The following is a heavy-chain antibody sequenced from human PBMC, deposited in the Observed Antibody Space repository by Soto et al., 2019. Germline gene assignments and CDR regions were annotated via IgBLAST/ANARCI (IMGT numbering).Heavy chain of an antibody. J-gene: IGHJ5*02. CDR1: GGSFSGYY. V-gene: IGHV4-34*01. D-gene: IGHD4-17*01. CDR2: INHSGST. CDR3: ARDNHYGPYNWFDP. Sequence: TLSLTCAVYGGSFSGYYWSWIRQPPGKGLEWIGEINHSGSTNYNPSLKSRVTISVDTSKNQFSLKLSSVTAADTAVYYCARDNHYGPYNWFDPWGQGTLVTVSS.